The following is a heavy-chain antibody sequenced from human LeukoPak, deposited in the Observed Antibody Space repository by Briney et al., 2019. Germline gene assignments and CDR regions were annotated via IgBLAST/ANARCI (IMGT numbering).Heavy chain of an antibody. Sequence: SGGSLRLSCAASGFTFSSYAMHWVRQAPGKGLEWVAVISYDGSNKYYADSVKGRFTISRDNSKNTLYLQMNSLRAEDTAVYYCAREEWTFGVVIDYWGQGTLVTVSS. J-gene: IGHJ4*02. CDR1: GFTFSSYA. CDR3: AREEWTFGVVIDY. CDR2: ISYDGSNK. D-gene: IGHD3-3*01. V-gene: IGHV3-30*04.